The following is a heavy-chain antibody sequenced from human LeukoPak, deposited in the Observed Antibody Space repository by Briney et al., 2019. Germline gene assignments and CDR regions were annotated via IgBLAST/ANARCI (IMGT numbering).Heavy chain of an antibody. CDR3: AREPTKYYDILTGSRYYYYGMDV. J-gene: IGHJ6*02. CDR1: GGSISSSSYY. CDR2: IYYSGST. V-gene: IGHV4-39*07. D-gene: IGHD3-9*01. Sequence: SETLSLTCTVSGGSISSSSYYWGWIRQPPGKGLEWIGSIYYSGSTYYDPSLKSRVTISVDTSKNQFSLKLSSVTAADTAVYYCAREPTKYYDILTGSRYYYYGMDVWGQGTTVTVSS.